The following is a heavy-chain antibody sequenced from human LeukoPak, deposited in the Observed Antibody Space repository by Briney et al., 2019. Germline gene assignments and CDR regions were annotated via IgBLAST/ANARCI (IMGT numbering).Heavy chain of an antibody. CDR2: IYYSGST. CDR3: ARDRVRGNSNPFFDY. Sequence: SETLSLNCTVSGGSVSSGTYYWSWIRQPPGKGLEWIGYIYYSGSTNYNPSLKSRVTISVDTSKNQFSLKLSSVTAADTAVYYCARDRVRGNSNPFFDYWGQGTLVTVSS. V-gene: IGHV4-61*01. D-gene: IGHD4-11*01. CDR1: GGSVSSGTYY. J-gene: IGHJ4*02.